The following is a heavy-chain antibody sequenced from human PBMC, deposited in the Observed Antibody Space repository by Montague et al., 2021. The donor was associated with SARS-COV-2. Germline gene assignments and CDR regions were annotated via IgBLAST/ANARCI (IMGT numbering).Heavy chain of an antibody. J-gene: IGHJ4*02. D-gene: IGHD1-1*01. CDR2: ISYTGST. CDR1: GGSISNFY. V-gene: IGHV4-59*12. CDR3: ARINTTGVDF. Sequence: SETLSLTCTVSGGSISNFYWTWIRSPPGKGLDWIGSISYTGSTNYNPSLKSRVAISVYTSKNQFSLKLTSVTAADTAFYYCARINTTGVDFWGQGTLVTVSS.